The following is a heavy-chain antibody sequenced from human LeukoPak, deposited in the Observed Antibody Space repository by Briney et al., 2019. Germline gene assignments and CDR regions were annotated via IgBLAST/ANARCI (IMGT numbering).Heavy chain of an antibody. Sequence: SETLSLTCAVYGGSFSGYYWSWIRQPPGKGLEWIGEINHSGSTSYNPSLKSRVTISVDTSKNQFSLKLSSVTAADTAVYYCAGQPFQYYYDSSGPIRGQGTMVTVSS. D-gene: IGHD3-22*01. CDR1: GGSFSGYY. J-gene: IGHJ3*02. V-gene: IGHV4-34*01. CDR3: AGQPFQYYYDSSGPI. CDR2: INHSGST.